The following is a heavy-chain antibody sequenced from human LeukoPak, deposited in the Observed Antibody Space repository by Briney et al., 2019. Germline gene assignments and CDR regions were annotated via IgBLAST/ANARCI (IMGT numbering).Heavy chain of an antibody. CDR2: IKSKTDGGTT. J-gene: IGHJ4*02. Sequence: GGSLRLSCAASGFTFSNAWMSWVRQAPGKGLEWVGRIKSKTDGGTTDYAAPVKGRFNISRDDSKNTLYLQMNSLKTEDTAVYYCTTDRYYDSSGYYYFDYWGQGTLVTVSS. CDR1: GFTFSNAW. CDR3: TTDRYYDSSGYYYFDY. D-gene: IGHD3-22*01. V-gene: IGHV3-15*01.